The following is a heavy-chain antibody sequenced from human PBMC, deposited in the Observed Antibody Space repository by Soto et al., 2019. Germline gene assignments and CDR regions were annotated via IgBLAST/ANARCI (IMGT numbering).Heavy chain of an antibody. CDR3: ARDGHGMDV. Sequence: QVQLQESGPGLVRPSETLSLTCTVSGGSVTTGSYNWSWIRRPPGKGLEWIGNIFFTGITHYNPSLNNRVTMSVDTSKNQFSLTVTSVTAADTAVYYGARDGHGMDVWGQGTTVTVS. J-gene: IGHJ6*02. V-gene: IGHV4-61*01. CDR2: IFFTGIT. CDR1: GGSVTTGSYN.